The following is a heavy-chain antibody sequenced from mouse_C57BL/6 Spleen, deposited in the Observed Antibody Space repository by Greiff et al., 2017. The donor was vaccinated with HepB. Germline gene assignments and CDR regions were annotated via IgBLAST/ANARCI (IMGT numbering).Heavy chain of an antibody. CDR2: ISDGGSYT. J-gene: IGHJ4*01. CDR1: GFTFSSYA. Sequence: EVNVVESGGGLVKPGGSLKLSCAASGFTFSSYAMSWVRQTPEKRLEWVATISDGGSYTYYPDNVKGRFTISRDNAKNNLYLQMSHLKSEDTAMYYCSRDPVYYYAMDYWGQGTSVTVSS. CDR3: SRDPVYYYAMDY. D-gene: IGHD2-1*01. V-gene: IGHV5-4*01.